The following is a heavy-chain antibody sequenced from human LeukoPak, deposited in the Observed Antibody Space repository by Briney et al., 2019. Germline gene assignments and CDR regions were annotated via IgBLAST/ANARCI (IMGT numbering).Heavy chain of an antibody. V-gene: IGHV1-8*01. J-gene: IGHJ5*02. CDR3: ARGSARTSFRITIFGVVSRLNWFDP. CDR1: GYTFTSYD. CDR2: MNPNSGNT. Sequence: ASVKVSCKASGYTFTSYDINWVRQATGQGLEWMGWMNPNSGNTGYAQKFQGRVTMTRNTSISTAYMELSRLRSEDTAVDYCARGSARTSFRITIFGVVSRLNWFDPWGQGTLVTVSS. D-gene: IGHD3-3*01.